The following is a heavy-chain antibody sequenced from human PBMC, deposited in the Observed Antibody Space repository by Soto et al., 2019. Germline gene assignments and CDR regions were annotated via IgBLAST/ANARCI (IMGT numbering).Heavy chain of an antibody. CDR3: ARDRSNSDH. CDR2: INLYSGDA. J-gene: IGHJ4*02. V-gene: IGHV1-18*01. CDR1: GYTFTSYG. D-gene: IGHD4-4*01. Sequence: ASVKVSCKSSGYTFTSYGISWVRQAPGQGLEWMGWINLYSGDANYAQKFQGRLTITADTSTDTAYMELKSLSSDDTAMFYCARDRSNSDHWGQGTLVTVSS.